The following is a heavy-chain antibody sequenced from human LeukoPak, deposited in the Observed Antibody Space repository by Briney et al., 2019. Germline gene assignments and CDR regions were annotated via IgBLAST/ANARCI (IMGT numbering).Heavy chain of an antibody. D-gene: IGHD3-22*01. V-gene: IGHV4-30-4*08. CDR3: ARGEEYHDSSGYHLDY. CDR2: IYYSGST. Sequence: SETLSLTCTVSGGSISSGDYYWSWIRQPPGKGLEWIGYIYYSGSTYYNPSPKSRVTISVDTSKNQFSLKLSSVTAADTAVYYCARGEEYHDSSGYHLDYWGQGTLVTVSS. CDR1: GGSISSGDYY. J-gene: IGHJ4*02.